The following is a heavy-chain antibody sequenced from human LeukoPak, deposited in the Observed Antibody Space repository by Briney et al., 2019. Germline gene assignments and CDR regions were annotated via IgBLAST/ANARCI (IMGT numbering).Heavy chain of an antibody. D-gene: IGHD5-12*01. V-gene: IGHV5-51*01. Sequence: GVSLKISCKGSGYSFTNYWIGWVRQKSGTGLEWMGIIYPGDSNTRYSPSFQGQVTISADKSICTAYLQWSSLKASDTAIYYCARPHPGLHAFDIWGQGTMVTVSS. CDR3: ARPHPGLHAFDI. CDR2: IYPGDSNT. CDR1: GYSFTNYW. J-gene: IGHJ3*02.